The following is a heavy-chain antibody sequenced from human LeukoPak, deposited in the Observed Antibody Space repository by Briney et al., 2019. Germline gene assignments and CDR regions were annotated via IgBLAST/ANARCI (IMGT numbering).Heavy chain of an antibody. CDR1: GFTFSSYS. V-gene: IGHV3-48*04. D-gene: IGHD3-10*01. CDR3: ALWFGELGRGHY. CDR2: ISSSGSTI. J-gene: IGHJ4*02. Sequence: GGSLRLSCAASGFTFSSYSMNWVRQAPGKGLEWVSYISSSGSTIYYADSVKGRFTISRDNAKNSLYLQMNSLRAEDTAVYYCALWFGELGRGHYWGQGTLVTVSS.